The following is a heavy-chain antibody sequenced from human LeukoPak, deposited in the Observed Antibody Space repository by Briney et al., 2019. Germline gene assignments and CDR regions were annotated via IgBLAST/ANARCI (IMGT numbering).Heavy chain of an antibody. CDR3: ARARRRGPGRGGEGY. D-gene: IGHD3-10*01. CDR1: GYTFTSYD. Sequence: ASVKVSCKASGYTFTSYDINWVRQATGQGLEWVGCMNPNSGNTGYAEEFQGRVTMTRNTSINTAYMELSSVRFEDPAVYYCARARRRGPGRGGEGYWGKGTLVTVSS. V-gene: IGHV1-8*01. J-gene: IGHJ4*02. CDR2: MNPNSGNT.